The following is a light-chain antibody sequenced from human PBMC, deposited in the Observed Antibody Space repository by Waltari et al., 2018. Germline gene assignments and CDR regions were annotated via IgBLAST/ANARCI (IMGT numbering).Light chain of an antibody. V-gene: IGLV2-23*02. CDR2: DFS. J-gene: IGLJ2*01. CDR3: CSHAGSGTFWV. CDR1: SSDVGGYNY. Sequence: QSVLTQPASVSGSPGQSITISCTGTSSDVGGYNYVSWYQRHPGKAPKVMIFDFSKRPSGVSDRFSGSKSGNTASLTISGLQAEDEADYYCCSHAGSGTFWVFGGGTKLTVL.